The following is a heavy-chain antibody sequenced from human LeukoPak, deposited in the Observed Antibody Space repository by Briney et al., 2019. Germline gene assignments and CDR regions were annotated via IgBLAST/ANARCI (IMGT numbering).Heavy chain of an antibody. Sequence: PGGSLRLSCAASVFTFSSYSMNWVRQAPGKGLEWVSSISSSSSYIYYADSVKGRFTISRDNAKNSLYLQMNSLRAEDTAVYYCARGVGATTSDYWGQGTLVTVSS. D-gene: IGHD1-26*01. J-gene: IGHJ4*02. CDR2: ISSSSSYI. V-gene: IGHV3-21*01. CDR3: ARGVGATTSDY. CDR1: VFTFSSYS.